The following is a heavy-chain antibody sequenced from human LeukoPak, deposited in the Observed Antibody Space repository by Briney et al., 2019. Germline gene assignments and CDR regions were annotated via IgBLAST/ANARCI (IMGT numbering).Heavy chain of an antibody. CDR3: ARYEAYYYYNMDD. J-gene: IGHJ6*03. CDR2: IYPGDSDT. V-gene: IGHV5-51*01. Sequence: GESLKISCEGSGYSFTTYWIAWVRQIPGKGLEWMGIIYPGDSDTRYSPSFQGQVTISADKSISTAYLQWSSLKASDTAMYYCARYEAYYYYNMDDWGKGTTVTVSS. CDR1: GYSFTTYW. D-gene: IGHD2-8*01.